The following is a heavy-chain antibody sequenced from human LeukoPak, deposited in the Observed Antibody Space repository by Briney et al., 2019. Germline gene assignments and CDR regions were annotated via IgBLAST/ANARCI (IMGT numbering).Heavy chain of an antibody. J-gene: IGHJ4*02. CDR3: AREYSGSYNY. CDR1: GGSISSYY. CDR2: IYYSGST. Sequence: KPSETLSLTCAVSGGSISSYYWSWIRQPPGKVLEWVGYIYYSGSTNYNPSLKSRVTISVDTSRNQFSLKLSSVTAADTAVYYCAREYSGSYNYWGQGTLVTVSS. V-gene: IGHV4-59*01. D-gene: IGHD1-26*01.